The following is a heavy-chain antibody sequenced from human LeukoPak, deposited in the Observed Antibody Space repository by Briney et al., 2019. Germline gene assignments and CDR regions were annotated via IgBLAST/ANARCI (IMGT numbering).Heavy chain of an antibody. V-gene: IGHV3-7*01. CDR3: AELGITMIGGV. Sequence: GGSLRLSCAASGFPLSGYWMSWVRQAPGKGLEWVANIKQDGSEKYYVDSVKGRFTISRDNAKNSLYLQMNSLRAEDTAVYYCAELGITMIGGVWGKGTTVTISS. D-gene: IGHD3-10*02. CDR1: GFPLSGYW. J-gene: IGHJ6*04. CDR2: IKQDGSEK.